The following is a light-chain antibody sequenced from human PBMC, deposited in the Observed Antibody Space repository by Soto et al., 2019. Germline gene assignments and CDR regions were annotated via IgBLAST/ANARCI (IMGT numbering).Light chain of an antibody. J-gene: IGKJ4*02. CDR2: DAS. V-gene: IGKV3-11*01. Sequence: EIVLTQSPGTLSLSPGERATLSCRASQSVSSNLLAWYQQKPGQAPRLLIYDASNRATGISARFSGSGSGTDFTLTISSLEPEDFAVYYCQQGSNWPPLTFGGGTKVEIK. CDR3: QQGSNWPPLT. CDR1: QSVSSN.